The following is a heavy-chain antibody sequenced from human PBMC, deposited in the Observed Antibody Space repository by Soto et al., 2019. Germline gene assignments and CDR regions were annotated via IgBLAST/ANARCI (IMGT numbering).Heavy chain of an antibody. CDR3: ITDSFSPIIVDRFSC. CDR1: GFTFSNAW. D-gene: IGHD3-22*01. CDR2: IKSKTDGGTT. J-gene: IGHJ4*01. V-gene: IGHV3-15*07. Sequence: PGGSLRLSCAASGFTFSNAWINWVRQAPGKGLEWVGRIKSKTDGGTTDFAAPVKGRFAISRDDSKDMVYLQMNSLKTEDTGINYFITDSFSPIIVDRFSCWGHGSLVT.